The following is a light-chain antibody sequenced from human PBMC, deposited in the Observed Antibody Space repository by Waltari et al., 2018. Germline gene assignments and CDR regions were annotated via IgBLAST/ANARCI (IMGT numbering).Light chain of an antibody. CDR3: AAWDDSLNGHYV. J-gene: IGLJ1*01. CDR2: SNN. V-gene: IGLV1-44*01. CDR1: SSNIGSNT. Sequence: QSVLTQPPSASGTPGQRVTISCSGSSSNIGSNTVNWYQQLPGTAPKLLIYSNNQRPSGVPGRFSGSKSGTSASRAISGLQSEDEADYYCAAWDDSLNGHYVFGTGTKVTVL.